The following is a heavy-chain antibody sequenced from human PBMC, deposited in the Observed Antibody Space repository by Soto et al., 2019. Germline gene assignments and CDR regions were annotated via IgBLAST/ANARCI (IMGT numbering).Heavy chain of an antibody. V-gene: IGHV3-33*01. D-gene: IGHD2-2*01. J-gene: IGHJ4*02. CDR3: TRGDTSDPFQY. Sequence: ESGGGVVQPGRSLRLSCAASGYTFSSYGMHWVRQAPGKGLEWVAVIWYDGSSKYYADSVKGRFTISRDNSKDTLYLQMNSLRVEDTAVYYCTRGDTSDPFQYWGQGTQVTVSS. CDR2: IWYDGSSK. CDR1: GYTFSSYG.